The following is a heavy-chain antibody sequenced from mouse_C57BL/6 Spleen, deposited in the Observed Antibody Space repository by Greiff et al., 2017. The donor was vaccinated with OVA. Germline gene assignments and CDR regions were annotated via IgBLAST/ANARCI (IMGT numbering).Heavy chain of an antibody. CDR1: GYTFTSYW. Sequence: QVQLQQPGAELVRPGSSVKLSCKASGYTFTSYWMHWVKQRPIQGLEWIGNIDPSDSETHYNQKFKDKATLTVDKSSSTAYMQLSSLTSEDSAVYYCARRETDWYFDVWDTGTTVTVSS. J-gene: IGHJ1*03. CDR2: IDPSDSET. V-gene: IGHV1-52*01. CDR3: ARRETDWYFDV. D-gene: IGHD4-1*01.